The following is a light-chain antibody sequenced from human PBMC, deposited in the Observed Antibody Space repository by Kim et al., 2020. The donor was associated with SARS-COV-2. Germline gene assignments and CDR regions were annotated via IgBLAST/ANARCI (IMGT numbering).Light chain of an antibody. J-gene: IGKJ4*01. CDR3: QQYNNWPLT. Sequence: GSQGERVTLSCRASQSVSSNLAWYQQKPGQAPRLLIYGASTRATGIPARFSGSGSGTEFTLTISSLQSEDFAVYYCQQYNNWPLTFGGGTKVDIK. CDR1: QSVSSN. CDR2: GAS. V-gene: IGKV3-15*01.